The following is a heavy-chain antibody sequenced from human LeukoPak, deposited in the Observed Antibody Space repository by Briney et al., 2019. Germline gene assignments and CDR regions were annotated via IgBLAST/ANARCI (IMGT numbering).Heavy chain of an antibody. CDR2: ISSDGSSK. Sequence: PGGSLRLSCAASGFTFSSYAMHWVRQTPGKGLEWVAVISSDGSSKYYTDSVKGRLTISRDSSKNTLYLQMNSLRPEDTAIYYCARDLHFWGQGTLVTVSS. J-gene: IGHJ4*02. CDR1: GFTFSSYA. CDR3: ARDLHF. V-gene: IGHV3-30-3*01.